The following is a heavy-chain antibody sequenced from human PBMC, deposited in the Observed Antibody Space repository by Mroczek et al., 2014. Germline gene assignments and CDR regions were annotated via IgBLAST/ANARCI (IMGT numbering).Heavy chain of an antibody. J-gene: IGHJ4*02. Sequence: QVQLQQWGAGLLKPSETLSLTCAVYGGSFSGYYWSWIRQPPGKGLEWIGEINHSGSTNYNPSLKSRVTISVDTSKNQFSLKLSSVTAADTAVYYCAGGIAVAVIDYWGQGTLVTVSS. CDR1: GGSFSGYY. D-gene: IGHD6-19*01. CDR3: AGGIAVAVIDY. CDR2: INHSGST. V-gene: IGHV4-34*01.